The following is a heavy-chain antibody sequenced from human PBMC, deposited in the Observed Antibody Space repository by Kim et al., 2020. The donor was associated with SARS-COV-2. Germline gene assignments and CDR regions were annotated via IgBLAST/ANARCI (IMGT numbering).Heavy chain of an antibody. CDR2: ISSSSSYI. CDR3: ARGGLVIAFDI. Sequence: GGSLRLSCAASGFTFSSYSMNWVRQAPGKGLEWVSSISSSSSYIYYADSVKGRFTISRDNAKNSLYLQMNSLRAEDTAVYYCARGGLVIAFDIWGQGTMVTVSS. V-gene: IGHV3-21*04. D-gene: IGHD3-9*01. CDR1: GFTFSSYS. J-gene: IGHJ3*02.